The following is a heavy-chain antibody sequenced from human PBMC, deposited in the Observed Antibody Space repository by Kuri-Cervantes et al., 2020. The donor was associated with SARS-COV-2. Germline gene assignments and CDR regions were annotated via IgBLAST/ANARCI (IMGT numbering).Heavy chain of an antibody. V-gene: IGHV4-59*12. Sequence: GSLRLSCTVSGGSISSYYWSWIRQPPGKGLEWIGYIYYSGSTNYSPSLKSRVTMSVDSSKNRFSLQLSSVTAADTAVYYCARGRCTGDCHPYYYYAMDVWGQGTTVTVSS. CDR2: IYYSGST. CDR1: GGSISSYY. J-gene: IGHJ6*02. CDR3: ARGRCTGDCHPYYYYAMDV. D-gene: IGHD2-21*02.